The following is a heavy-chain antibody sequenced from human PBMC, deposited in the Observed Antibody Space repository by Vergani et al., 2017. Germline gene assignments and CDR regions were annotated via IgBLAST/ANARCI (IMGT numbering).Heavy chain of an antibody. D-gene: IGHD6-19*01. J-gene: IGHJ4*02. CDR2: ISGSGDSR. CDR1: GFTFSSYA. V-gene: IGHV3-23*04. CDR3: AKGYSSGWYGGACDY. Sequence: EVQLVESGGGVVRPGGSLRLSCVASGFTFSSYAITWVRQAPGKGLEWVSAISGSGDSRYYADSVQGRFTISRDNSKNTLYLQMNNLRAEDTALYYCAKGYSSGWYGGACDYWGQGTLVTVSS.